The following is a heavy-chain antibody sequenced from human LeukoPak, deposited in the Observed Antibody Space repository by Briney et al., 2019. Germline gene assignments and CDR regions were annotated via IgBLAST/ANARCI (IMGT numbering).Heavy chain of an antibody. CDR2: INPSGGST. J-gene: IGHJ3*02. D-gene: IGHD1-26*01. V-gene: IGHV1-46*01. Sequence: ASVNVSCKASGYTFTSYYMHWVRRAPGQGLEWMGIINPSGGSTSYAQKFQGRVTMTRDTSTSTVYMELRSLRSDDTAVYYCASPSGSYPNDAFDIWGQGTMVTASS. CDR3: ASPSGSYPNDAFDI. CDR1: GYTFTSYY.